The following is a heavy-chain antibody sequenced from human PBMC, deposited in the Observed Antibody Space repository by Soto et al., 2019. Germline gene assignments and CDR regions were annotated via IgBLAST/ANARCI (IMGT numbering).Heavy chain of an antibody. Sequence: GGSLRLSCAASGFTSDDYAMHWVRQAPGKGLEWVSGISWNSGSIGYADSVKGRFTISRDNAKNSLYLQMNSLRAEDTALYYCAKDLNYYDSSGYYWGFDYWGQGTLVTVSS. CDR3: AKDLNYYDSSGYYWGFDY. D-gene: IGHD3-22*01. J-gene: IGHJ4*02. CDR2: ISWNSGSI. CDR1: GFTSDDYA. V-gene: IGHV3-9*02.